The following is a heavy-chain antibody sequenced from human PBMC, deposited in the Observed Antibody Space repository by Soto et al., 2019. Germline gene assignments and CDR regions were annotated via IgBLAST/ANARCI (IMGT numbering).Heavy chain of an antibody. D-gene: IGHD1-1*01. CDR1: GYTFTSYG. J-gene: IGHJ4*02. V-gene: IGHV1-18*01. CDR2: ISAHNDNT. Sequence: QVHLVQSGAEVKKPGASVKVSCKCSGYTFTSYGITWVRQAPGQGLEWVGWISAHNDNTDYAQKLQGRVTVTRDTSTRTAYMELRSLRSDDTAVYYCARGRYGDYWGQGALVTVSS. CDR3: ARGRYGDY.